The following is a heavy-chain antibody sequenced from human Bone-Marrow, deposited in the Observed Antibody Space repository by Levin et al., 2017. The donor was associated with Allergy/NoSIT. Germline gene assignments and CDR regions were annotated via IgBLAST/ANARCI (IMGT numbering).Heavy chain of an antibody. V-gene: IGHV3-15*01. D-gene: IGHD3-9*01. CDR2: IQSKPDGGTT. Sequence: GESLKISCAASGFTFSNAWMSWVRQAPGRGLEWVGRIQSKPDGGTTDYAAPVKGRFTISRDDSKTTLYLQMNSLKTEDTAMYYCATVGGYDILTGFYMPFYYFDYWGQGTLVTVSS. J-gene: IGHJ4*02. CDR1: GFTFSNAW. CDR3: ATVGGYDILTGFYMPFYYFDY.